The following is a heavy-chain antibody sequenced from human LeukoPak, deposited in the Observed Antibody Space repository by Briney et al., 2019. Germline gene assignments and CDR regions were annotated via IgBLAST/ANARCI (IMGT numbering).Heavy chain of an antibody. V-gene: IGHV4-61*02. J-gene: IGHJ5*02. D-gene: IGHD7-27*01. CDR1: GGSISSGSYY. CDR3: ARWWFPNGGWFDP. Sequence: SETLSHTCTVSGGSISSGSYYWSWIRQPAGKGLEWIGRIYTSGSTNYNPSLKSRVTISVDTSKHQFSLKLSSVTAADTAVYYCARWWFPNGGWFDPWGQGTLVTVSS. CDR2: IYTSGST.